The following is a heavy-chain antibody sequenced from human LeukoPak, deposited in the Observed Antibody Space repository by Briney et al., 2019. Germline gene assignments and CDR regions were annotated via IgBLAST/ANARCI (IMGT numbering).Heavy chain of an antibody. CDR3: VREGNELLSKNFDY. CDR2: FNPHSGGT. CDR1: GGTFSSYA. Sequence: ASVKVSCKASGGTFSSYAISWVRQAPGQGLEWMGYFNPHSGGTSSPQKFQGRVTMTTDTSISAAYMELSSLISDDTAMYYCVREGNELLSKNFDYWGQGTLVTVSS. D-gene: IGHD2-21*02. J-gene: IGHJ4*02. V-gene: IGHV1-2*02.